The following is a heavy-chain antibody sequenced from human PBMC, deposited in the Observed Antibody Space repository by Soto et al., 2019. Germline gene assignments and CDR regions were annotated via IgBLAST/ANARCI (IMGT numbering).Heavy chain of an antibody. Sequence: SETLSLTCAVYGGSFSGYYWSWIRQPPGKGLEWIGEINHSGSTNYNPSLKSRVTISVDTSKNQFSLKLSSVTAADTAVYYCARGKRGYSYGGPWGQGTRVTVS. CDR2: INHSGST. CDR1: GGSFSGYY. J-gene: IGHJ5*02. D-gene: IGHD5-18*01. CDR3: ARGKRGYSYGGP. V-gene: IGHV4-34*01.